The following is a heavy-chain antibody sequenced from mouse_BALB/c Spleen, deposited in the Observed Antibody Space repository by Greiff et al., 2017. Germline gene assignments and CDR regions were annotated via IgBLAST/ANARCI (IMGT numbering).Heavy chain of an antibody. CDR3: ARDRGTWGFAY. J-gene: IGHJ3*01. D-gene: IGHD3-3*01. CDR1: GFTFSSYG. Sequence: EVQLVESGGGLVQPGGSLKLSCAASGFTFSSYGMSWVRQTPDKRLELVATINSKGGSTYYPDSVKGRFTISRDNAKNTLYLQMSSLKSEDTAMYYCARDRGTWGFAYWGQGTLVTVSA. V-gene: IGHV5-6-3*01. CDR2: INSKGGST.